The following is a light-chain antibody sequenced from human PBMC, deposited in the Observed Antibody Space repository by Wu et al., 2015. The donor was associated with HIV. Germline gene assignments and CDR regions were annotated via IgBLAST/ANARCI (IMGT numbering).Light chain of an antibody. J-gene: IGKJ4*01. Sequence: EIVLTQSPGTLSLSPGERATLSCRASQSVSSNYLAWYQQKLGQAPRLLTYGASSRATGIPDRFSGSGSGTDFTLTIGRLEPEDFAVYSCQQYGSSPLTFGGGTKVEI. CDR1: QSVSSNY. CDR2: GAS. CDR3: QQYGSSPLT. V-gene: IGKV3-20*01.